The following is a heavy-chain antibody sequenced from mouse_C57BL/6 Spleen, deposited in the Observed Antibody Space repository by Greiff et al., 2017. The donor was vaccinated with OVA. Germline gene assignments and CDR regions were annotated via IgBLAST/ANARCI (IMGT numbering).Heavy chain of an antibody. CDR2: IYPGNSDT. Sequence: VHVKQSGTVLARPGASVKMSCKTSGYTFTSYWMHWVKQRPGQGLEWIGAIYPGNSDTSYNQKFKGKAKLTAVTSASTAYMELSSLTNEDSAVYYGTRSKTAQATPFDYWGQGTTLTVSS. J-gene: IGHJ2*01. D-gene: IGHD3-2*02. V-gene: IGHV1-5*01. CDR3: TRSKTAQATPFDY. CDR1: GYTFTSYW.